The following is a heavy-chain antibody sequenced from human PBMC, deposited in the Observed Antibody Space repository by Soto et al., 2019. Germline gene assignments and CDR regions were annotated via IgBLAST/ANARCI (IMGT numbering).Heavy chain of an antibody. V-gene: IGHV4-34*01. CDR2: INHSGST. D-gene: IGHD3-10*01. CDR1: GGSFSGYY. CDR3: ARAHPPHRVTMVRGAKGWFDP. J-gene: IGHJ5*02. Sequence: QSPTLSLTCAVYGGSFSGYYWSWIRQPPGKGLEWIGEINHSGSTNYNPSLKSRVTISVDTSKNQFSLKLGSVTAADTAVYYCARAHPPHRVTMVRGAKGWFDPWGQGTLVTVSS.